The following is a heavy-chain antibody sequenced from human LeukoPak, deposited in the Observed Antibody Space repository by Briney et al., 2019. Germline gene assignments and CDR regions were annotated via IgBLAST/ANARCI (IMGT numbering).Heavy chain of an antibody. D-gene: IGHD6-19*01. J-gene: IGHJ4*02. V-gene: IGHV3-7*04. CDR3: ARGYNSALDC. CDR1: GFAFSSYW. CDR2: IDQDGSDK. Sequence: GGSLRLSCAASGFAFSSYWMAWVRQAPGKGLEWVANIDQDGSDKNYVDSVKGRFTISRDNARNSLYLQMNSLRVEDTAVYYCARGYNSALDCWGQGVLVTVSS.